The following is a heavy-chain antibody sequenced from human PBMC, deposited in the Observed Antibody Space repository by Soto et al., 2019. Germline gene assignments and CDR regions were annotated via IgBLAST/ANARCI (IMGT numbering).Heavy chain of an antibody. J-gene: IGHJ6*02. CDR2: INPNSGDT. CDR3: ARGGYYDSSGSRNYHYYGMDV. Sequence: ASVKVSCKASGYIFTDYYMHWVRQAPGQELGWMGRINPNSGDTNYAQKLQGRVTMTTDTSSRTAYMALRSLSSDDTAVYFCARGGYYDSSGSRNYHYYGMDVWGQGTTVTVSS. V-gene: IGHV1-2*06. D-gene: IGHD3-22*01. CDR1: GYIFTDYY.